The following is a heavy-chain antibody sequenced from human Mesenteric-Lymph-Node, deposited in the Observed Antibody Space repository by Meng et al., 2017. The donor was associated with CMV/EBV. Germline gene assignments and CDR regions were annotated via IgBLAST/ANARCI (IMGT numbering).Heavy chain of an antibody. Sequence: GESLKISCAASGFTFSSYAMHWVRQAPGKGLEWVVVISYDGSDKYYADSVKGRFTISRDNSKNTLYLQMNSLGAEDTAVYYCARAVVVPATNSDYYYGMDVWGQGTTVTVSS. J-gene: IGHJ6*02. V-gene: IGHV3-30-3*01. CDR3: ARAVVVPATNSDYYYGMDV. CDR1: GFTFSSYA. CDR2: ISYDGSDK. D-gene: IGHD2-2*01.